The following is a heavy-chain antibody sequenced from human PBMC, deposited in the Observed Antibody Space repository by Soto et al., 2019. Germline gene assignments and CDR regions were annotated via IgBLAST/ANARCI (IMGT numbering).Heavy chain of an antibody. CDR3: ARGNSGYGNFDC. J-gene: IGHJ4*02. Sequence: ASVKVSCKASGYTFTSYYIHWVRQAPGQGLEWMGLINPSGGTTVDPQKFQGRFTITRDNAKNTLYLQMNNVGAEDTAVYYCARGNSGYGNFDCWGQGTLVTVSS. CDR1: GYTFTSYY. CDR2: INPSGGTT. V-gene: IGHV1-46*01. D-gene: IGHD5-12*01.